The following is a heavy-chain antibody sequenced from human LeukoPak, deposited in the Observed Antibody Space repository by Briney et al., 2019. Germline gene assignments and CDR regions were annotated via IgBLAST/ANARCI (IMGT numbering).Heavy chain of an antibody. CDR2: ISGSGNTT. CDR1: GFTFSSYW. Sequence: PGGSLRLSCAASGFTFSSYWMSWVRQAPGKGLEWVSAISGSGNTTYFGDSVTGRFTISRDNPKNTVYLQMNSLSAEDTAVYYCAKGPAPYCSGGSCYSPHWYFDLWGRGTLVTVSS. D-gene: IGHD2-15*01. J-gene: IGHJ2*01. CDR3: AKGPAPYCSGGSCYSPHWYFDL. V-gene: IGHV3-23*01.